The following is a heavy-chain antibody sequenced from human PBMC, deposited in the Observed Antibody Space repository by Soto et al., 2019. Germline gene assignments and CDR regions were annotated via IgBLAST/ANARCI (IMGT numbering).Heavy chain of an antibody. CDR2: TYYRSNWYK. CDR3: PREPAGYSSGCDDWFVP. J-gene: IGHJ5*02. Sequence: SQTLSLTCAISVASVSSNSAAWNWTRQSPSRGREWLGRTYYRSNWYKDYAVSVKSRITINPDTSKKHFSLKLNSVTPEDTAMYYCPREPAGYSSGCDDWFVPLGQGTIVTVPS. V-gene: IGHV6-1*01. CDR1: VASVSSNSAA. D-gene: IGHD6-19*01.